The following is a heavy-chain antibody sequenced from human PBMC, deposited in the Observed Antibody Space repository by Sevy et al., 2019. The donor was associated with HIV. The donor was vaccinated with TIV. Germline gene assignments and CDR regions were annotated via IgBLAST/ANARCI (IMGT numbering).Heavy chain of an antibody. Sequence: GEYLKISCKGSGYTFSNYWIGWVRQMPGKGLEWMGVIYPGDSDTRYSPSFQGQVNISADKSSSTAYLQWSSLKTSDTAIYYCARYPIVVVPAAEYYFDYWGQGTLVTVSS. J-gene: IGHJ4*02. CDR1: GYTFSNYW. V-gene: IGHV5-51*01. D-gene: IGHD2-2*01. CDR2: IYPGDSDT. CDR3: ARYPIVVVPAAEYYFDY.